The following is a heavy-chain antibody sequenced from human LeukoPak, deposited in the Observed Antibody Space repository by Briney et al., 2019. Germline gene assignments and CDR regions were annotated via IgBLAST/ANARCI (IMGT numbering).Heavy chain of an antibody. V-gene: IGHV3-23*01. D-gene: IGHD3-10*01. CDR2: ISGSGGST. Sequence: GGSLRLSCAASGFTFSSYAMSWDRQAPGKGLEWVSAISGSGGSTYYADSVKGRFTISRDNSKNTLYLQMNSLRAEDTAVYYCAKDDGSGSYYNPYYFDYWGQGTLVTVSS. CDR1: GFTFSSYA. J-gene: IGHJ4*02. CDR3: AKDDGSGSYYNPYYFDY.